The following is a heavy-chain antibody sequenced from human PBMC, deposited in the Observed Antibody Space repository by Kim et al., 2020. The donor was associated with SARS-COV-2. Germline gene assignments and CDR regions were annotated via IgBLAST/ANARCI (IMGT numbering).Heavy chain of an antibody. Sequence: YTDSVKGRLNISRDNSRNTVLLQMSSLRPDDTALYYCARGAFYYYHYMDVWGIGTTVIVSS. CDR3: ARGAFYYYHYMDV. V-gene: IGHV3-30*10. J-gene: IGHJ6*03.